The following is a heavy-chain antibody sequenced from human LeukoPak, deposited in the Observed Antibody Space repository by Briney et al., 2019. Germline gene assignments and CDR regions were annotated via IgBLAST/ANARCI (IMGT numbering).Heavy chain of an antibody. CDR2: IKQDGSEK. CDR1: GFTFSSYW. Sequence: PGGSLRLSCAASGFTFSSYWMSWVRQAPGKGLEWVANIKQDGSEKYYVDSVKGRFTISRDNAKNSLYLQMNSLRAEDTAVYYCARDHRVPPTVTAPGRYFDLWGRGTLVTVSS. CDR3: ARDHRVPPTVTAPGRYFDL. V-gene: IGHV3-7*01. D-gene: IGHD4-17*01. J-gene: IGHJ2*01.